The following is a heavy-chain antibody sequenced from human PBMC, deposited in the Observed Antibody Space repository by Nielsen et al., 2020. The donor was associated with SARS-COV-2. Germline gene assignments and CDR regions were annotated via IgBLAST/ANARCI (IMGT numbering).Heavy chain of an antibody. Sequence: GESLKISCAASGFTFSDYYMSWIRQAPGKGLEWVSYISSSSSYTNYADSVKGRFTISRDNAKNSLYLQMNSLRAEDTAVYYCARVTSIATELYYFDYWGQGTLVTVSS. V-gene: IGHV3-11*05. CDR1: GFTFSDYY. D-gene: IGHD6-6*01. CDR3: ARVTSIATELYYFDY. J-gene: IGHJ4*02. CDR2: ISSSSSYT.